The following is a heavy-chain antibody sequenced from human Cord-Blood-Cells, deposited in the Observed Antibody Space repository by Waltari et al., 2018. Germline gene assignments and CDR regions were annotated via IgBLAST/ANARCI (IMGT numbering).Heavy chain of an antibody. CDR3: ASDRRGRFDY. CDR2: MYYSGST. V-gene: IGHV4-39*01. Sequence: QLQLQESGPGLVKPSETLSLTCTVSGGSISSSSYYWGWIRRPPGKGVEWIGSMYYSGSTSYNPPLKSRVTISVDTAKNQFSLRLSSETAADTAVYYCASDRRGRFDYWGQGTLVTVSS. J-gene: IGHJ4*02. CDR1: GGSISSSSYY.